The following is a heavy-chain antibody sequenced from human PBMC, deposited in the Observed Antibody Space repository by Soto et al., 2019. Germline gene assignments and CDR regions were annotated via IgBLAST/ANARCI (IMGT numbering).Heavy chain of an antibody. CDR2: IIPFFGTS. CDR3: DRRGGDFWSGYSSDYYYYGMDF. D-gene: IGHD3-3*01. J-gene: IGHJ6*02. V-gene: IGHV1-69*06. Sequence: QVQLVQSGAEVKKPGSSVKVSCKASGCTFSSYAISWVRQAAGQGREWMGGIIPFFGTSNYAQKFQCRITITADKSTSTAYMELSSLRSKDKAVYYCDRRGGDFWSGYSSDYYYYGMDFCGQGNTVTVSS. CDR1: GCTFSSYA.